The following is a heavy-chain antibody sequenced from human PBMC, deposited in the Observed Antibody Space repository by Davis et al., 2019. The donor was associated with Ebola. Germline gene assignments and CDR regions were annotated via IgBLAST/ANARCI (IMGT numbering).Heavy chain of an antibody. CDR2: ISYDGSNK. CDR3: ARDGHLLEWSIYVDY. J-gene: IGHJ4*02. Sequence: GESLKISCAASGFTFSSYGMHWVRQAPGKGLEWVAVISYDGSNKYYADSVKGRFTISRDNSKNTLYLQMNSLRAEDTAVYYCARDGHLLEWSIYVDYWGQGTLVTVSS. CDR1: GFTFSSYG. V-gene: IGHV3-30*03. D-gene: IGHD3-3*01.